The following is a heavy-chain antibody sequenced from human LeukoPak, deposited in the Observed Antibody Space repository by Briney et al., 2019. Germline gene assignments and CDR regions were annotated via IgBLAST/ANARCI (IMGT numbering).Heavy chain of an antibody. CDR1: GFTFDDYA. CDR2: ISGDGGST. Sequence: PGGSLRLSCAASGFTFDDYAMHWVRQAPGKGLEWVSLISGDGGSTYYADSVKGRFTISRDNSKNSLYLQMNSLRTEDTALYYCAKANSFHYDRSEFDYWGQGTLVTVAS. CDR3: AKANSFHYDRSEFDY. V-gene: IGHV3-43*02. D-gene: IGHD3-22*01. J-gene: IGHJ4*02.